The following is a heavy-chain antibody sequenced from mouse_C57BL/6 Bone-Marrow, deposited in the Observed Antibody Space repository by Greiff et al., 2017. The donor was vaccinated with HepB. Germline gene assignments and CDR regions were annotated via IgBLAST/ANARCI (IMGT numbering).Heavy chain of an antibody. D-gene: IGHD3-2*02. Sequence: EVQVVESGGGLVQPGGSMKLSCVASGFTFSNYWMNWVRQSPEKGLEWVAQIRLKSDNYATHYAESVKGRFTISRDDSKSSVYLQMNNLRAEDTGIYYCTGGRAQATYAMDYWGQGTSVTVSS. J-gene: IGHJ4*01. V-gene: IGHV6-3*01. CDR3: TGGRAQATYAMDY. CDR1: GFTFSNYW. CDR2: IRLKSDNYAT.